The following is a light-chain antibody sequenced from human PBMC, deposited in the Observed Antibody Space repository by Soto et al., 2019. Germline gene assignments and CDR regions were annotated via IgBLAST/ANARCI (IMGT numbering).Light chain of an antibody. CDR3: QQYGSSPPLT. CDR2: DAS. J-gene: IGKJ4*01. V-gene: IGKV3-20*01. Sequence: DSVLTQSPGTLSLSPGERATLSCRASQSVSSNYLAWYQQKPGQAPRLLIHDASSRATGIPDRFSGSGSGTDFTLIISRLEPEDFAVYYCQQYGSSPPLTFGGGTKVDI. CDR1: QSVSSNY.